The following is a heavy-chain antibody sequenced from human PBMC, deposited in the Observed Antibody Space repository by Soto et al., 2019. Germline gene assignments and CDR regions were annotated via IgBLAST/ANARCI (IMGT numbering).Heavy chain of an antibody. V-gene: IGHV3-30*03. CDR2: ISYDGSNK. CDR3: ARVSYGSASYYYYGMDV. CDR1: GFTFSSYG. D-gene: IGHD3-16*01. Sequence: QVQLVESGVGVGQPGRSLRLSCAASGFTFSSYGMHWVRQAPGKGLEWVAVISYDGSNKYYADSVEGRVTISRDDSKNTLYLQMNRLRAEDTAVYDCARVSYGSASYYYYGMDVWGRGTTVTVSS. J-gene: IGHJ6*02.